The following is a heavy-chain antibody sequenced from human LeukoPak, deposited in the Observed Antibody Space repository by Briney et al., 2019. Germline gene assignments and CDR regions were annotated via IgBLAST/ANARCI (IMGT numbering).Heavy chain of an antibody. J-gene: IGHJ4*02. D-gene: IGHD6-13*01. CDR2: IYPGDSDT. V-gene: IGHV5-51*01. CDR1: GYSFTSYW. Sequence: LGESPKISCKGSGYSFTSYWIGWVRQMPGKGLEWMGIIYPGDSDTRYSPSFQGQVTISADKSIGTAYLQWSSLKASDTAMYYCARHLPSSGYIETFPDYWGQGTLVTVSS. CDR3: ARHLPSSGYIETFPDY.